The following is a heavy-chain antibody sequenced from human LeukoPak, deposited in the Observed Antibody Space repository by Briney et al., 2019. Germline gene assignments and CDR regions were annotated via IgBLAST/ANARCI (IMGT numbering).Heavy chain of an antibody. V-gene: IGHV3-30-3*01. CDR1: GFTFSSYA. CDR3: ARDGRGHSAWDDAFDI. CDR2: ISYDGSNK. Sequence: GGSLRLSCAASGFTFSSYAMHWVRQAPGKGLEWVAVISYDGSNKYYADSVKGRFTISRDNSKNTLYLQMNSLRAEDTAVYYCARDGRGHSAWDDAFDIWGQGTMVTVSS. D-gene: IGHD5-18*01. J-gene: IGHJ3*02.